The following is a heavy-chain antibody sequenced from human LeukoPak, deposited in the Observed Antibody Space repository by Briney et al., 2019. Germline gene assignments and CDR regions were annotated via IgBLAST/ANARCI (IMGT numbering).Heavy chain of an antibody. CDR3: AKQGYCSGGSCYLVSWFDP. V-gene: IGHV3-23*01. Sequence: PGGSLRLSCAASGFTLSSYAMSWVRQAPGKGLEWVSAISGSGGSTYYADSVKGRFTISRDNSKNTLYLQMNSLRAEDTAVYYCAKQGYCSGGSCYLVSWFDPWGQGTLVTVSS. CDR2: ISGSGGST. D-gene: IGHD2-15*01. CDR1: GFTLSSYA. J-gene: IGHJ5*02.